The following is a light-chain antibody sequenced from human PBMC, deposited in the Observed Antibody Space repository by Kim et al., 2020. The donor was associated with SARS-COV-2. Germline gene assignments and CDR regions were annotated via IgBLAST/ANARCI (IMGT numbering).Light chain of an antibody. CDR3: QQSYSSPPT. CDR1: QSIYDY. Sequence: DIQMTQSPSSLSASVGDRVTITCRASQSIYDYLNWYQQKPGKAPNLLIYAASSLQRGAPSRFSGSGSGTDYTLTISRLQPEDFATYFCQQSYSSPPTFGGGTKVDI. J-gene: IGKJ4*01. V-gene: IGKV1-39*01. CDR2: AAS.